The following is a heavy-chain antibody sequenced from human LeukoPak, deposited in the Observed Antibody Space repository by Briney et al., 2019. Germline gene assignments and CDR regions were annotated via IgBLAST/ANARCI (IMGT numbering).Heavy chain of an antibody. D-gene: IGHD6-19*01. V-gene: IGHV3-48*04. Sequence: GGSLRLSCAASGFTFSSYSMNWVRQAPGKGLEWVSYISSSSTIYYADSVKGRFTISRDNAKNSLYLQMNSLRAEDTAVYYCARAHSGYSSGWYDYWGQGTLVTVSS. CDR1: GFTFSSYS. CDR3: ARAHSGYSSGWYDY. CDR2: ISSSSTI. J-gene: IGHJ4*02.